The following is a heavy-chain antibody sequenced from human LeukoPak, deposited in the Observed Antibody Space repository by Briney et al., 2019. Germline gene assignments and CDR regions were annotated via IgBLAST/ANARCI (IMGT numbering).Heavy chain of an antibody. J-gene: IGHJ6*02. CDR3: ARARRVYCSSTSCYAYYYYGMDV. D-gene: IGHD2-2*01. V-gene: IGHV4-34*01. CDR2: INHSGST. Sequence: SETLSLTCAVYGGSFSGYYWSWIRQPPGKGLEWIGEINHSGSTNYNPSLKSRVTISVDTSKNQFSLKLSSVTAADTAMYYCARARRVYCSSTSCYAYYYYGMDVWGQGTTVTVSS. CDR1: GGSFSGYY.